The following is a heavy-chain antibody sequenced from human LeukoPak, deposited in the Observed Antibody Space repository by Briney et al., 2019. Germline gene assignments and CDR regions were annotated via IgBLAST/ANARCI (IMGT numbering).Heavy chain of an antibody. Sequence: SETLSLTCTVSGGSISGSTYFWAWIRQPPGKGLEWIGSIYYSGRTYYNPSLKSRVTISVDTSKNQLSLKLSSVTAADTAVYYCARLGPNSGSYRYYFDYWGQGTLVTVSS. CDR1: GGSISGSTYF. D-gene: IGHD1-26*01. V-gene: IGHV4-39*01. CDR3: ARLGPNSGSYRYYFDY. J-gene: IGHJ4*02. CDR2: IYYSGRT.